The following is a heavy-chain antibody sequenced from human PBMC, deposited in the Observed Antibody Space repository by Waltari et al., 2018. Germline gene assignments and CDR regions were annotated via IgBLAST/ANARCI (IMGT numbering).Heavy chain of an antibody. J-gene: IGHJ4*02. CDR2: INPNCGGT. Sequence: QVQMVQSGAEGNKPGASVKASCKASGYTATGCYLTRGRPAPGKGRRWKGRINPNCGGTNYAQKFPGRVTMTRDTSISTAYMELSRLRSYDTAVYYCARDGDYSSGYWGQGTLVTVSS. CDR3: ARDGDYSSGY. V-gene: IGHV1-2*06. D-gene: IGHD6-19*01. CDR1: GYTATGCY.